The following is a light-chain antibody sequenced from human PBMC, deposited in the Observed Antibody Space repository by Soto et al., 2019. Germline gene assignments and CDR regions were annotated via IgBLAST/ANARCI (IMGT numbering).Light chain of an antibody. J-gene: IGKJ5*01. Sequence: DIVMTQSPLSLPVTPGEPASISCRSSQSLLHRNGHNYLDWYLQKPGQSPQLLIYLGSNRASGVPDRFSGSGSGTHFTFTIASLQPEDTAIYYCQQYYDLPITFGQGTRLEI. CDR2: LGS. CDR3: QQYYDLPIT. CDR1: QSLLHRNGHNY. V-gene: IGKV2-28*01.